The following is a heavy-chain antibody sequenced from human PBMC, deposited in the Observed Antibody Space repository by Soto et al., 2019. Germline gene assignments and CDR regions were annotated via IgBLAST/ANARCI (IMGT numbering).Heavy chain of an antibody. J-gene: IGHJ4*02. V-gene: IGHV1-18*01. CDR3: ARDLVPGYTGLSDY. CDR1: GYTFSNYG. D-gene: IGHD5-12*01. CDR2: ISAYNGNT. Sequence: QVQLVQSGAEVKKPGASVKVSCKTSGYTFSNYGINWVRQAPGQGLEWMGWISAYNGNTNFAQKLQGRVSLTTDTSSTTAYMELRSLTSDDTAVYYCARDLVPGYTGLSDYWGQGTLVTVSS.